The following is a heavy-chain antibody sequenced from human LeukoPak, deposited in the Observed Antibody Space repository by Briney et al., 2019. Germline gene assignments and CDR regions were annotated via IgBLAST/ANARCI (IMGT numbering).Heavy chain of an antibody. Sequence: SETLSLTCAISGGSIPSYYWSWIRQTPGKGLEWIGYLLYSGSTNYNPSLKSRVTMSIDTSKNQFSLKLRSVTSADTAVYYCARGAYSNYLSVGYWGQGILVTVSS. V-gene: IGHV4-59*01. D-gene: IGHD4-11*01. CDR2: LLYSGST. CDR3: ARGAYSNYLSVGY. CDR1: GGSIPSYY. J-gene: IGHJ4*02.